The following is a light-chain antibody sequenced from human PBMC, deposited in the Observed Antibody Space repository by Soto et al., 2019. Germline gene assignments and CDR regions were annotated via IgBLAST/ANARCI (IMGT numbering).Light chain of an antibody. CDR3: SSYTSSSTL. Sequence: ALTQPASVSGSPGQSITISCTGTSSDVGGYNYVSWYQQRPGKAPKLLIYDVSHRPSGVSNRFSGSKSGNTASLTISGLQAEDEADYYCSSYTSSSTLFGGGTKLTVL. CDR2: DVS. J-gene: IGLJ2*01. CDR1: SSDVGGYNY. V-gene: IGLV2-14*01.